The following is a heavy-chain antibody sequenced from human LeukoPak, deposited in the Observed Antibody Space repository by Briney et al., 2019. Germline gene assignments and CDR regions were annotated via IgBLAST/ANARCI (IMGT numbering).Heavy chain of an antibody. D-gene: IGHD5-12*01. J-gene: IGHJ3*02. Sequence: SVKVSCKASGGTFSSYAISWVRQAPGQGLEWMGGIIPIFGTANYAQKFQGRVTMTRNTSISTAYMELSSLRSEDTVVYYCARDLLATANAFDIWGQGTMVTVSS. CDR3: ARDLLATANAFDI. CDR2: IIPIFGTA. V-gene: IGHV1-69*05. CDR1: GGTFSSYA.